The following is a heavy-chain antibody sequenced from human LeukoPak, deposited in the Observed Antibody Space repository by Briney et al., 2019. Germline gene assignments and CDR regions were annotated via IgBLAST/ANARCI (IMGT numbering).Heavy chain of an antibody. J-gene: IGHJ4*02. V-gene: IGHV3-53*01. CDR2: IYSGGST. D-gene: IGHD3-16*02. Sequence: GGSLRLSCAASGFTVSSNYMSWVRQAPGKGLEWVSVIYSGGSTYYADSVKGRFTISRDNSKNTLYLQMNSLRAEDTAVYYCARARSDYVWGSYRYTPFDYWGQGTLVTVSS. CDR3: ARARSDYVWGSYRYTPFDY. CDR1: GFTVSSNY.